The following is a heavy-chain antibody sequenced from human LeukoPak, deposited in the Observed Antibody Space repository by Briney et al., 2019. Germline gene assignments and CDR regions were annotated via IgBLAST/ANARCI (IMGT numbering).Heavy chain of an antibody. CDR3: ARSVFGVTRGWGSFDY. V-gene: IGHV1-2*02. CDR2: INPNSGGT. CDR1: GYTFTGYY. D-gene: IGHD4-23*01. J-gene: IGHJ4*02. Sequence: ASVKVSCKASGYTFTGYYMHWVRQAPGQGLEWMGWINPNSGGTNYAQKFQGRVTMTRDTSISTAYMELSRLRSDDTAVYYCARSVFGVTRGWGSFDYWGQGTLVTVSS.